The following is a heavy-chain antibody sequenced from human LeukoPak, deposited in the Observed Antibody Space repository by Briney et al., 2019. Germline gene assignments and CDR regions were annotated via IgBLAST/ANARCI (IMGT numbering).Heavy chain of an antibody. V-gene: IGHV3-23*01. J-gene: IGHJ4*02. D-gene: IGHD6-13*01. CDR1: GFTFSSYA. CDR2: ISGSGDST. Sequence: GGSLRLSCAASGFTFSSYAMSWVRQAPGKGLEWVSAISGSGDSTYYADSVKGRFTISRDNSYNTLYLQMNSLRAEDTAVYYCARVSTAVSLAIDYWGQGTLVTVST. CDR3: ARVSTAVSLAIDY.